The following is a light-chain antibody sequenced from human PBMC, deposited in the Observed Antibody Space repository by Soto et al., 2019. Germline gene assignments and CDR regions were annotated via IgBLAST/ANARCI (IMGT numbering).Light chain of an antibody. CDR3: LQALQTPLT. Sequence: DIVMTQYPLSLPVTPGEPASISCRSSQSLLHSNGYNYFDWYLQKPGQSPQLLIYLGSDRASGVPDRFSGSGSGTDFTLKISGVEAEDVGVYYCLQALQTPLTFGGVTKVEIK. CDR1: QSLLHSNGYNY. J-gene: IGKJ4*01. V-gene: IGKV2-28*01. CDR2: LGS.